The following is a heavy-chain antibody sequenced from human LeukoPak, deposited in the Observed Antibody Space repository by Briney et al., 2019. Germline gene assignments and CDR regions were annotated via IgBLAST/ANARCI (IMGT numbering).Heavy chain of an antibody. Sequence: SETLSLNCTVSGGSVRSSSYYWGWIRRPPGKGLEWIGSIYYSGSTYYNPSLKSRVTISVDTSKNQFSLKLSSVTAADTAVYYCARHLPMGTDLYYDILTGYYLSPSYYFDYWGQGTLVTVSS. D-gene: IGHD3-9*01. J-gene: IGHJ4*02. CDR2: IYYSGST. CDR3: ARHLPMGTDLYYDILTGYYLSPSYYFDY. V-gene: IGHV4-39*01. CDR1: GGSVRSSSYY.